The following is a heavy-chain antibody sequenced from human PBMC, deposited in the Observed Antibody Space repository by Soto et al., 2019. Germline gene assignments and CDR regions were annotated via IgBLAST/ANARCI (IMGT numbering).Heavy chain of an antibody. CDR3: ATVGYYPRSMDV. CDR1: GGSIRSGDYY. J-gene: IGHJ6*02. D-gene: IGHD2-15*01. CDR2: VYYSGTA. Sequence: PSETLSLTCTVSGGSIRSGDYYWSWIRQPPGKGLEWIGFVYYSGTAYYNPSLKSRLTISVDTSRNQFSLKLSSVTAADTAVYYCATVGYYPRSMDVWGQGTTVTVSS. V-gene: IGHV4-30-4*01.